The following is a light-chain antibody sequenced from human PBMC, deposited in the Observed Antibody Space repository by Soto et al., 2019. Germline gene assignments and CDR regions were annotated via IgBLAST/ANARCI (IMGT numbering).Light chain of an antibody. V-gene: IGLV2-8*01. CDR2: GVS. J-gene: IGLJ3*02. CDR3: TSYAGSNNFWV. CDR1: SSDVGGYNY. Sequence: QSALTQPPSASGSPGQSVTISCTGTSSDVGGYNYVSWYQQHPGKAPKLMIYGVSKRPSGVPDRFSGSKSGNTASLTVSGLPAEDEADYYCTSYAGSNNFWVFGGGTKLTVL.